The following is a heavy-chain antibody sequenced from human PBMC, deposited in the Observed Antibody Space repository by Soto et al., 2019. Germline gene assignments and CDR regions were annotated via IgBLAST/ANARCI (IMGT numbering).Heavy chain of an antibody. J-gene: IGHJ6*02. CDR2: INAGNGNT. V-gene: IGHV1-3*01. Sequence: ASVKVSCKASGYTFTSYAMHWVRQAPGQRLEWMGWINAGNGNTKYSRKFQGRVTITRDTSASTAYMELSSLRSEDTAVYYCARDLITMVRGVNMDVWGQGTTVTVSS. D-gene: IGHD3-10*01. CDR3: ARDLITMVRGVNMDV. CDR1: GYTFTSYA.